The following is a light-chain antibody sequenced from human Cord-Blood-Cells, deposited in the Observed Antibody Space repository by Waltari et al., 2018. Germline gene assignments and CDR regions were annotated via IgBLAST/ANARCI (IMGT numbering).Light chain of an antibody. CDR1: SSDVGGDNY. J-gene: IGLJ2*01. Sequence: QSALTQPASVSGSPGQSITTPRTGTSSDVGGDNYVSWYQQHPGNAPKLMIYDVSKRPSGVSNRFSGSKSGNTASLTISGLQAEDEADYYCSSYTSSSTVVFGGGTKLTVL. CDR3: SSYTSSSTVV. CDR2: DVS. V-gene: IGLV2-14*01.